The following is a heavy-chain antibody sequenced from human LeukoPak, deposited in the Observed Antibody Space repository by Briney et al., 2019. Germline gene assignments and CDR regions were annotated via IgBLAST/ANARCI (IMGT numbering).Heavy chain of an antibody. CDR2: LIPIFGTA. D-gene: IGHD5-18*01. CDR1: VRTFSSYA. V-gene: IGHV1-69*05. J-gene: IGHJ4*02. Sequence: SVNLSCKASVRTFSSYAISWVRHAPGQGLEWMGGLIPIFGTAKYAQKFQGRVTMNTDTSTNTAYMDLRSLRSDDTAVYYCATSNHVAPALGYFVSWGQGTLVTVSS. CDR3: ATSNHVAPALGYFVS.